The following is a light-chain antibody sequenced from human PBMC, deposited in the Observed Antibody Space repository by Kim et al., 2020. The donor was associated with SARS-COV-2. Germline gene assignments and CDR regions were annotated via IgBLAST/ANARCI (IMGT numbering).Light chain of an antibody. Sequence: EIVLTQSPGTLSLSPGERATLSCRASHSIRSSYLAWYQQKPGQAPRLLIYGASRRATGIPDRFSGSGSGTGFTLTINRLEPEDFAVYYCQQSGEGFGQGTKVDIE. CDR2: GAS. V-gene: IGKV3-20*01. J-gene: IGKJ1*01. CDR1: HSIRSSY. CDR3: QQSGEG.